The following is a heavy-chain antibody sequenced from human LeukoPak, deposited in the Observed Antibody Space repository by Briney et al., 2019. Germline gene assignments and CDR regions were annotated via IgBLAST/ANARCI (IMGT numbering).Heavy chain of an antibody. J-gene: IGHJ4*02. CDR2: INSDGSST. D-gene: IGHD2-8*02. CDR1: GFTFSSYW. CDR3: ARVSSTGWLPFDC. V-gene: IGHV3-74*01. Sequence: GGSLRLSCAASGFTFSSYWMHWVRQTPGKGLVWVSRINSDGSSTNYADSVKGRFTISRDNAKNTLYLQMNSLRADDTAVYYCARVSSTGWLPFDCWGQGTLVTVSS.